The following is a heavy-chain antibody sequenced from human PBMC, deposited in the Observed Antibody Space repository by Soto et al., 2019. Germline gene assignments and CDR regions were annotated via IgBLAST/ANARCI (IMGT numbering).Heavy chain of an antibody. CDR1: GGSFSNSV. CDR3: ARGVSRCGEFSKGLDV. V-gene: IGHV1-69*01. Sequence: QVQLVQSGAEVRKPGSSVKVSCKASGGSFSNSVISWVRQAAGQGLEWMGGTIPIFHRANYAQILQGRVTITADESTRTVYLELSSLRSEETDVYYCARGVSRCGEFSKGLDVWGQGTTVTVSS. J-gene: IGHJ6*02. D-gene: IGHD3-10*01. CDR2: TIPIFHRA.